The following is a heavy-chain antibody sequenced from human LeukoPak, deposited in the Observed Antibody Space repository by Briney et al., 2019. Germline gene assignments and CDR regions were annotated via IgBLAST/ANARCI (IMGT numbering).Heavy chain of an antibody. CDR1: GFTFSSYG. J-gene: IGHJ3*02. D-gene: IGHD3-22*01. Sequence: PGGSLRLSCAASGFTFSSYGMHWIRQPPGKGLEWIGEINHSGSTNYNPSLKSRVTISVDTSKNQFSLKLSSVTAADTAVYYCARDPRRGYYDSSGYYRKANAFDIWGQGTMVTVSS. V-gene: IGHV4-34*01. CDR2: INHSGST. CDR3: ARDPRRGYYDSSGYYRKANAFDI.